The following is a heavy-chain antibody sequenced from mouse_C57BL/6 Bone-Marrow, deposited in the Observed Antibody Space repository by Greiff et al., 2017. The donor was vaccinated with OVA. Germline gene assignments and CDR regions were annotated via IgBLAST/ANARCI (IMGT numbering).Heavy chain of an antibody. CDR1: GFTFSDFY. J-gene: IGHJ3*01. V-gene: IGHV7-1*01. CDR2: SRNKANDYTT. D-gene: IGHD1-1*01. CDR3: ARDNYGSSPFAY. Sequence: DVMLVESGGGLVQSGRSLRLSCATSGFTFSDFYMEWVRQAPGKGLEWIAASRNKANDYTTEYSASVKGRFIVSRDTSQSILYLQMNALRAEDTAIYYCARDNYGSSPFAYWGQGTLVTVSA.